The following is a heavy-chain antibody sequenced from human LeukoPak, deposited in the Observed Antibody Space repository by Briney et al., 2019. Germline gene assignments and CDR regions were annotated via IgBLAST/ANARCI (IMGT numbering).Heavy chain of an antibody. CDR1: GFTFSGYG. CDR3: ARGDSIAAAGTMFDY. CDR2: LSYDGSNK. V-gene: IGHV3-30*03. Sequence: GGSLRLSCAASGFTFSGYGMHWVRQAPGKGLEWVAVLSYDGSNKYYADSVKGRFTISRDNSKNTLYLQMNSLRAEDTAVYYCARGDSIAAAGTMFDYWGQGTLVTVSS. J-gene: IGHJ4*02. D-gene: IGHD6-13*01.